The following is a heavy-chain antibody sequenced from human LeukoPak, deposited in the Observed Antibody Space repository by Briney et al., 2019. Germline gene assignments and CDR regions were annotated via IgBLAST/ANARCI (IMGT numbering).Heavy chain of an antibody. CDR3: ARDPWGTHAY. CDR2: ISSGSDYI. J-gene: IGHJ4*02. CDR1: GFSSYS. D-gene: IGHD3-16*01. Sequence: SGGSLRLSCAASGFSSYSLNWVRQARGKGLEWVSSISSGSDYIYYADSVKGRFTISRDNAKNSLYLQMNSLRAEDTAIYYCARDPWGTHAYWGQGTLVTVSS. V-gene: IGHV3-21*01.